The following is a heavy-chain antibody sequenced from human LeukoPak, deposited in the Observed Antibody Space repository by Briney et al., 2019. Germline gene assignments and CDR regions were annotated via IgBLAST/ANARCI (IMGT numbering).Heavy chain of an antibody. CDR1: GFTFSSTW. Sequence: GGSLRLSCAASGFTFSSTWMHWFRQGAGKGLVWVSRITSDGRTTIYADSVKGRFSISRDNAKNTLYLQMNSLGAEDTAVYYCARDRYYVPDYWGQGTLVTVSS. J-gene: IGHJ4*02. CDR3: ARDRYYVPDY. CDR2: ITSDGRTT. V-gene: IGHV3-74*01. D-gene: IGHD3-10*02.